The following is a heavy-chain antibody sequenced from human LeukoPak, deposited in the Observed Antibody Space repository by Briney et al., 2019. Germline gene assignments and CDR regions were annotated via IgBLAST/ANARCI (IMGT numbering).Heavy chain of an antibody. CDR1: GAPITTSNHY. V-gene: IGHV4-39*01. J-gene: IGHJ4*02. CDR2: IYYSGHT. D-gene: IGHD1-26*01. CDR3: AAPSGPTYYSPVDF. Sequence: PSETLSLTCTVSGAPITTSNHYWGWIRQTPGKTLEWIANIYYSGHTLYNPSLKSRALISVDTSSNQFSLRLTSVTAADTAVYYCAAPSGPTYYSPVDFWGPGTSVSVSS.